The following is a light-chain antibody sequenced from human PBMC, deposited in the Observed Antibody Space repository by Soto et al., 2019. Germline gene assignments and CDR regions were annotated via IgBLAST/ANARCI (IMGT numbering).Light chain of an antibody. CDR2: KAS. CDR1: QSVSNW. V-gene: IGKV1-5*03. Sequence: DIQMTQSPSTLSASVGDRVTITCRASQSVSNWLAWYQQKPGKAHKLLIYKASTLETGVPSRFSGSGSGTEFTLTISSLQPDDFATYYCQQYNSYSTFGKGTKVEVK. CDR3: QQYNSYST. J-gene: IGKJ1*01.